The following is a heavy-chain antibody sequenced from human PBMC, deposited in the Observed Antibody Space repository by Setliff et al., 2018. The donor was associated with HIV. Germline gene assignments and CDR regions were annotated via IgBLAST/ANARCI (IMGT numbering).Heavy chain of an antibody. V-gene: IGHV4-39*07. CDR3: ASLYNWNPRGGVGGAFDI. J-gene: IGHJ3*02. Sequence: PSETLSLTCTVSGGSISSSSYYWGWIRQPPGKGLEWIGSIYYSGSTYYNPSLKSRGTILVDTSKKQLSLKMSSVTAADTAVYYCASLYNWNPRGGVGGAFDIWGQGTMVTVSS. CDR1: GGSISSSSYY. CDR2: IYYSGST. D-gene: IGHD1-20*01.